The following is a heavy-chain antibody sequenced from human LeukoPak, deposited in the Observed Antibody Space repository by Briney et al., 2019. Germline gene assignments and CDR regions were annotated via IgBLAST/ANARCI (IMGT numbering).Heavy chain of an antibody. CDR2: ISYDGSNK. J-gene: IGHJ4*02. D-gene: IGHD3-22*01. CDR1: GFTFSSYA. Sequence: PGGSLRLSCAASGFTFSSYAMHWVRQAPGKGLEWVAVISYDGSNKYYAGSVKGRFTISRDNSKNTLYLQTNSLRAEDTAVYYCARESDSSGYSFDYWGQGTLVTVSS. V-gene: IGHV3-30*04. CDR3: ARESDSSGYSFDY.